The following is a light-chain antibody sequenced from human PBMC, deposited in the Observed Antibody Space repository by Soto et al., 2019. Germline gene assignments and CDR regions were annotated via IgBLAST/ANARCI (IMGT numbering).Light chain of an antibody. V-gene: IGKV1-39*01. Sequence: DIQMTQFPSSLSASVGDRVTITCRASQSVSDYLNWYQQMPGESPKLLIYAASSLQSGVPSRFSGSGSGTDFTLTISSLQPEDFAIYYCQQSYNTPLTFGGGTKVDIK. CDR1: QSVSDY. J-gene: IGKJ4*01. CDR3: QQSYNTPLT. CDR2: AAS.